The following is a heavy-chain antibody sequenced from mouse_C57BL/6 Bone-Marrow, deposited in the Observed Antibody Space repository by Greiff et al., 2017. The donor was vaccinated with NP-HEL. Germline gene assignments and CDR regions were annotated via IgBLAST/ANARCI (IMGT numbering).Heavy chain of an antibody. CDR1: GYTFTSYG. CDR2: IYPRSGNT. J-gene: IGHJ3*01. D-gene: IGHD4-1*01. Sequence: GQRVESGAELARPGASVKLSCKASGYTFTSYGISWVKQRTGQGLEWIGEIYPRSGNTYYNEKFKGKATLTADKSSSTAYMELRSLTSEDSAVYFCARGAWAWFAYWGQGTLVTVSA. CDR3: ARGAWAWFAY. V-gene: IGHV1-81*01.